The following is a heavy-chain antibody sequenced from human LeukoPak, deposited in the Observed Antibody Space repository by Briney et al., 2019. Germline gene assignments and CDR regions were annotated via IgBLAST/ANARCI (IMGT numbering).Heavy chain of an antibody. V-gene: IGHV3-21*01. J-gene: IGHJ4*02. CDR3: ARGQQQLVPSDY. CDR1: GFTFSSYS. Sequence: GGSLRLSCAASGFTFSSYSMNWVRQAPGKGLEWVSSISSSSSYIYCADSVKGRFTISRDNAKNSLYLQMNSLRAEDTAVYYCARGQQQLVPSDYWGQGTLVTVSS. CDR2: ISSSSSYI. D-gene: IGHD6-13*01.